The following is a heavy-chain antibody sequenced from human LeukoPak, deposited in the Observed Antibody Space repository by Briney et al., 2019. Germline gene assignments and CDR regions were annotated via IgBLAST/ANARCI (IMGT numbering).Heavy chain of an antibody. J-gene: IGHJ6*02. CDR1: GFTFSSYV. CDR2: ISGSGGST. Sequence: GGSLRLSCAASGFTFSSYVMSWVRQAPGKGLEWVSAISGSGGSTYHADSVKGRFTISRDNSKNTLYLQMNSLRAEDTAVYYCAKCGYSYGNYYYYGMDVWGQGTTVTVSS. CDR3: AKCGYSYGNYYYYGMDV. V-gene: IGHV3-23*01. D-gene: IGHD5-18*01.